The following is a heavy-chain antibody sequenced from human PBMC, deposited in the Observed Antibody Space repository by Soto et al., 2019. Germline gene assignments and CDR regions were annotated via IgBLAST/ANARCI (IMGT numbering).Heavy chain of an antibody. CDR1: GYTFTSYG. Sequence: QVQLVQSGAEVKKPGASVKVSCKASGYTFTSYGISWVRQAPGQGLEWMGWISAYNGNTNYAQKLQGSGTMTTDTSTSTAYMELRSLRSDDMAVYYCARIGEKVTNPECYFDLWGRGTLVIVSS. V-gene: IGHV1-18*03. D-gene: IGHD2-21*02. CDR2: ISAYNGNT. J-gene: IGHJ2*01. CDR3: ARIGEKVTNPECYFDL.